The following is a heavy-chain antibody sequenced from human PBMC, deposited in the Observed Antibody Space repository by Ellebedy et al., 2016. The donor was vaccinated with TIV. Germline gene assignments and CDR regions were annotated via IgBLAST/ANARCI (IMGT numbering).Heavy chain of an antibody. CDR2: ISRYGDNT. CDR1: GFSFSTYA. V-gene: IGHV3-64D*06. J-gene: IGHJ4*02. CDR3: VKEEGPYSNFDY. Sequence: GESLKISCSASGFSFSTYAMHWVRQAPGRGLEHVATISRYGDNTYYVVSVKGRFTISRDNSKDTLYLQMSSLRTEDTAVYYCVKEEGPYSNFDYWGQGTLVTVSS. D-gene: IGHD4-11*01.